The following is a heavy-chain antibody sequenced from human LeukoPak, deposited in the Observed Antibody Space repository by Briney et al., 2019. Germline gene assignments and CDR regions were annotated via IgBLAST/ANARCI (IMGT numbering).Heavy chain of an antibody. CDR1: GFTFGDYA. D-gene: IGHD1-1*01. Sequence: GGSLRLSCAASGFTFGDYAVTWVRQAPGKGLEWVGFIRSKPYGGTAEYAASVKGRFTISREDSKSIAYLQMDSLETEDTAVYYCARWSPGTTRFADYWGQGALVTVPS. CDR2: IRSKPYGGTA. V-gene: IGHV3-49*04. CDR3: ARWSPGTTRFADY. J-gene: IGHJ4*02.